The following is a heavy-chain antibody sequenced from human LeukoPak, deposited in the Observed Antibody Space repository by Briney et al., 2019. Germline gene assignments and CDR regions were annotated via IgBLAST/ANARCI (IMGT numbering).Heavy chain of an antibody. CDR2: INHSGST. CDR3: ARGVDTAMVGGSWFDP. D-gene: IGHD5-18*01. Sequence: SETLSLTCAVYGGSFSTYYWSWIRQPPGKGLEWIGEINHSGSTNYNPSLKSRVTISVDTSKNQFSLKLSSVTAADTAVYYCARGVDTAMVGGSWFDPWGQGTLVTVSS. J-gene: IGHJ5*02. CDR1: GGSFSTYY. V-gene: IGHV4-34*01.